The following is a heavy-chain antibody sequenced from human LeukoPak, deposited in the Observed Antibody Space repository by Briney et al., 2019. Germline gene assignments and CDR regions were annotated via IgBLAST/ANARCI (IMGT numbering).Heavy chain of an antibody. Sequence: GGSLRLSCAASGFTFSSYGMHWVRQAPGKGLEWVAFIRYDGSNKYYADSVKGRFTISRDNSKNTLYLQMNSLRAEDTAVYYCAKIGQDIVARDAFDIWGQGTMVTVSS. D-gene: IGHD2-15*01. J-gene: IGHJ3*02. V-gene: IGHV3-30*02. CDR3: AKIGQDIVARDAFDI. CDR2: IRYDGSNK. CDR1: GFTFSSYG.